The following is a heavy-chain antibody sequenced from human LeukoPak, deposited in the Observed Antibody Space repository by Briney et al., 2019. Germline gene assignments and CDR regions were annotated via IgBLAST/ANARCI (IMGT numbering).Heavy chain of an antibody. D-gene: IGHD3-10*01. Sequence: GGSLRLSCAASGFTFSSYSMNWVRQAPGKGLEWASSITNRNYIYYADSVKGRFTISRDISKSTLYLQMNSLRDEDTALYYCAKYRSGTYYNGLHWGQGTLVTVSS. J-gene: IGHJ4*02. CDR2: ITNRNYI. CDR3: AKYRSGTYYNGLH. CDR1: GFTFSSYS. V-gene: IGHV3-21*04.